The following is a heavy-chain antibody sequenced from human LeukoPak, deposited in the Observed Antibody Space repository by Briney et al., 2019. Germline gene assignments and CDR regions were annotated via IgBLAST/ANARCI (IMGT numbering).Heavy chain of an antibody. D-gene: IGHD6-13*01. CDR3: AKTSYSTSWYWFDP. J-gene: IGHJ5*02. CDR2: IYYGGST. CDR1: GGSISANY. V-gene: IGHV4-59*08. Sequence: SETLSLTCTVSGGSISANYWSWIRQPPGKGLEWIGYIYYGGSTYYNPSLKSRVTTSVDKSKNQFSLKLSSVTAADTAVYYCAKTSYSTSWYWFDPWGHGTLVTVSS.